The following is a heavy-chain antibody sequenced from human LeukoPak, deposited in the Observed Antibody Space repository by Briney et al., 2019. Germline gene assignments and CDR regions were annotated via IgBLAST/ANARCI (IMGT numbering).Heavy chain of an antibody. Sequence: PGGSLRLSCAASGFTFSSYWMHWVRQAPGKGLVWVSRINSDGSSTSYADSVKGRFTISRDNAKNTLYLQMNSLRAEDTAVYYCARDLDIVVVVAAPAIDYWGQGTLVTVSS. D-gene: IGHD2-15*01. V-gene: IGHV3-74*01. CDR1: GFTFSSYW. J-gene: IGHJ4*02. CDR3: ARDLDIVVVVAAPAIDY. CDR2: INSDGSST.